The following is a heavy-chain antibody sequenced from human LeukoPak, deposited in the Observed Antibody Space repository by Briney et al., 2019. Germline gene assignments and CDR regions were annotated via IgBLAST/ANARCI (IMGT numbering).Heavy chain of an antibody. Sequence: PGGSLRLSCVASGFTFNSCAMSWLRQAPGKGLEWVSAISGSGGSTYYADSVKGRFTISRDNSKNTLYLQMNSLRAEDTAVYYCAKVLTVAGTSYFDYWGQGTLVTVSS. CDR3: AKVLTVAGTSYFDY. CDR2: ISGSGGST. D-gene: IGHD6-19*01. J-gene: IGHJ4*02. V-gene: IGHV3-23*01. CDR1: GFTFNSCA.